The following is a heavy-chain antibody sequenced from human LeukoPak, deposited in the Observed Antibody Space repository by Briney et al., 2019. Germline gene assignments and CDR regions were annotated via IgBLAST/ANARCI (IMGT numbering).Heavy chain of an antibody. CDR2: INAGNANT. V-gene: IGHV1-3*01. CDR1: GYTFTTFS. D-gene: IGHD6-13*01. CDR3: AREHSSSWSDFDF. Sequence: GASVKVSCKASGYTFTTFSLHWVRQAPGQRLEWMGWINAGNANTKYSQNFQGRVTFTRDTSASTAYMELSSLRSEDTAVYYCAREHSSSWSDFDFWGQGTLVTVSS. J-gene: IGHJ4*02.